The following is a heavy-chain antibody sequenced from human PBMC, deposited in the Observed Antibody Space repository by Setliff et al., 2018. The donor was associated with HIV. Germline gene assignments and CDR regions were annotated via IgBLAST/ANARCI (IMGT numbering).Heavy chain of an antibody. CDR1: GVSISSRNW. CDR2: INYSGNT. CDR3: VRGGTSSNWFDP. V-gene: IGHV4-4*02. Sequence: PSETLSLTCAVSGVSISSRNWWSWVRQPPGKGLEWIGEINYSGNTNYNPSLKSRVTISVDTSKNQFSLKLNSVTAADTAVYYCVRGGTSSNWFDPWGQGTLVTVSS. D-gene: IGHD2-2*01. J-gene: IGHJ5*02.